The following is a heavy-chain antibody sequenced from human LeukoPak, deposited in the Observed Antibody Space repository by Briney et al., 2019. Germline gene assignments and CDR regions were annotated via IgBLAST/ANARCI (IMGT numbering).Heavy chain of an antibody. Sequence: PSQTLSLTCTVSGGSISSGSYYWSWIRQPAGKGLEWIGRIYTSGSTNYNPSLKSRVTISVDTSKNQFSLKLSFVTAADTAVYYCARDRGIAAAGTKYHYYYMDVWGKGTTVTVSS. CDR2: IYTSGST. CDR1: GGSISSGSYY. CDR3: ARDRGIAAAGTKYHYYYMDV. D-gene: IGHD6-13*01. V-gene: IGHV4-61*02. J-gene: IGHJ6*03.